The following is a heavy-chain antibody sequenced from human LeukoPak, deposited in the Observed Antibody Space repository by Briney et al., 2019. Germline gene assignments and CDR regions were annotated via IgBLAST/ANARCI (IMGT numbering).Heavy chain of an antibody. CDR1: GFTFSSYA. CDR3: AKELGMIVVEGPIDY. V-gene: IGHV3-23*01. CDR2: ISGSGGST. D-gene: IGHD3-22*01. Sequence: GGSLRLSCAASGFTFSSYAMSWVRQAPGKGREWVSAISGSGGSTYYADSVKGRFTISRDNSKNTLYLQMNSLRAEDTAVYYCAKELGMIVVEGPIDYWGQGTLVTVSS. J-gene: IGHJ4*02.